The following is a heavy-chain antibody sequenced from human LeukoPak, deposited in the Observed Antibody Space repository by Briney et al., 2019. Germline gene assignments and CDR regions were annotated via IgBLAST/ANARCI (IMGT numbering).Heavy chain of an antibody. CDR2: IYPRDSDT. Sequence: GESLKISCKASGYIFTNYWIGWVRQMPGKGLEWMGIIYPRDSDTRYSPSFQGQVTVSADKSISTAYLQWNTLEASDTAMYYCASMVRGVTIFDYWGQGTLVTVSS. J-gene: IGHJ4*02. D-gene: IGHD3-10*01. CDR3: ASMVRGVTIFDY. V-gene: IGHV5-51*01. CDR1: GYIFTNYW.